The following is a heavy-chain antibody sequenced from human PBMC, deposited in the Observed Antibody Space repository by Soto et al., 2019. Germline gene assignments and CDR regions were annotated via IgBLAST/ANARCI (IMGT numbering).Heavy chain of an antibody. CDR1: GFTFSNYA. V-gene: IGHV3-23*01. J-gene: IGHJ4*02. D-gene: IGHD6-13*01. CDR3: VNGGAHSSSPGGF. CDR2: ISDSGGTT. Sequence: GGSLRLSCAVSGFTFSNYAMNWVRQAPGKGLEWVSAISDSGGTTYYADSVEGRFTISRDNSKNTVYLQMNSLTAEDTALYFCVNGGAHSSSPGGFWGQGSLVTVSS.